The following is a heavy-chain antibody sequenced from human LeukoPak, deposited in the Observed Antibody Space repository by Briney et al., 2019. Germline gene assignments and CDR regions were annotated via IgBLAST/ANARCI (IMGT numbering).Heavy chain of an antibody. Sequence: GGSLRLSCAASGFTFSNAYMSWVRQAPGKGLGWVGRIKSKADGGTADYAAPVKGRFTISRDDSKNTLHLQMNSLKTEDTAFYYCSTDGGSYWGQGTLVTVSS. J-gene: IGHJ4*02. D-gene: IGHD4-23*01. CDR2: IKSKADGGTA. V-gene: IGHV3-15*01. CDR3: STDGGSY. CDR1: GFTFSNAY.